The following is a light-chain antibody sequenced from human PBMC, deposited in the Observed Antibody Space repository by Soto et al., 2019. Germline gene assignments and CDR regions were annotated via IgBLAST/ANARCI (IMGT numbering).Light chain of an antibody. CDR2: AAS. Sequence: EIVLTQSLGTLSLSPGERATLSCRASQSVSSSYLAWYQQKPGQAPRLLIFAASSRATGIPDRFSGSGSGTDFTLTISRLEPEDFAVYFCHQYDSTSSSWTFGQGTKVDIK. CDR3: HQYDSTSSSWT. J-gene: IGKJ1*01. CDR1: QSVSSSY. V-gene: IGKV3-20*01.